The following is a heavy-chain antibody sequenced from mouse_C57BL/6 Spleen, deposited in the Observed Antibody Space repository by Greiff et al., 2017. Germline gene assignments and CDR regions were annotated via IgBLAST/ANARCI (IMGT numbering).Heavy chain of an antibody. V-gene: IGHV5-17*01. Sequence: EVKLVESGGGLVKPGGSLKLSCAASGFTFSDYGMHWVRQAPEKGLEWVAYISSGSSTIYYADTGKGRFTISRDNAKNTLFLQMTSLRSEDTAMYYCARRGAIYYYGSSWYFDVWGTGTTVTVSS. CDR3: ARRGAIYYYGSSWYFDV. CDR1: GFTFSDYG. D-gene: IGHD1-1*01. J-gene: IGHJ1*03. CDR2: ISSGSSTI.